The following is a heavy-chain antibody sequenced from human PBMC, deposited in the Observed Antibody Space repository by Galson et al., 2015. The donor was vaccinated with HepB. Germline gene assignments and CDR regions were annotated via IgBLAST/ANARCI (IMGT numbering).Heavy chain of an antibody. CDR3: AREPYYGSGSYSTYYYYGMDV. Sequence: SVKVSCKASGYTFTGYYMHWVRQAPGQGLEWMGWINPNSGGTNYAQKFQGRVTMTRDTSISTAYMELSRLRSDDTAAYYCAREPYYGSGSYSTYYYYGMDVWGQGTTVTVSS. J-gene: IGHJ6*02. D-gene: IGHD3-10*01. V-gene: IGHV1-2*02. CDR1: GYTFTGYY. CDR2: INPNSGGT.